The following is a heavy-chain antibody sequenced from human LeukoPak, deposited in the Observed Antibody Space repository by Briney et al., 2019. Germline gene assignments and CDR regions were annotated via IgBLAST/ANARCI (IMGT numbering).Heavy chain of an antibody. CDR3: AKDNKPAVRGVKTSLCLDY. D-gene: IGHD3-10*01. CDR2: ISWNSGSI. V-gene: IGHV3-9*01. Sequence: PGRSLRLSCAASGFTFDDYAMHWVRQAPGKGLEWVSGISWNSGSIGYADSVKGRFTISRDNAKNSLYLQMNSLRAEDTALYYCAKDNKPAVRGVKTSLCLDYWGQGTLVTVSS. J-gene: IGHJ4*02. CDR1: GFTFDDYA.